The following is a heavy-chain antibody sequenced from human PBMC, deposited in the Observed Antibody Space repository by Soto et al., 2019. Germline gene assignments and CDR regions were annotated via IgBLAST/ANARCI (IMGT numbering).Heavy chain of an antibody. J-gene: IGHJ6*02. V-gene: IGHV3-33*01. CDR1: GLTFSGYG. Sequence: PGGSLRLSCEASGLTFSGYGMHWVRQAPGKGLEWVAVIWYDGDNKYYADSVKGRLTISRDNSKNTLYLQMNSLRAEDTAVYYCARDVAYYDFWSGYLGDGMDVRGQGTTVTASS. CDR2: IWYDGDNK. D-gene: IGHD3-3*01. CDR3: ARDVAYYDFWSGYLGDGMDV.